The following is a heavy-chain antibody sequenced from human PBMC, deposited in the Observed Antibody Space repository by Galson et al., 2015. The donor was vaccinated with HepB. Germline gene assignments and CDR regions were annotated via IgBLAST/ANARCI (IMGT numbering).Heavy chain of an antibody. D-gene: IGHD2-8*02. CDR1: GYTFTSYG. CDR3: ARGVLVVYGWGKNAFDI. Sequence: SVKVSCKASGYTFTSYGISWVRQAPGQGLEWMGWISAYNGNTNYAQKLQGRVTMTTDTSTSTAYMELRSLRSDDTAVYYCARGVLVVYGWGKNAFDIWGQGTMVTVSS. J-gene: IGHJ3*02. CDR2: ISAYNGNT. V-gene: IGHV1-18*01.